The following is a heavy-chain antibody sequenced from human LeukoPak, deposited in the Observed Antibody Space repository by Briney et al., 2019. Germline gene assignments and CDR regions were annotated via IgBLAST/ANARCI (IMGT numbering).Heavy chain of an antibody. V-gene: IGHV1-69*05. Sequence: GASVKVSCKASGGTFSSYAISWVRQAPGQGLEWMGGIIPIFGTANYAQKFQGRVTITTDESTSTAYMELSSLGSEDTAVYYCAIALGYCSGGSCYPWFDPWGQGTLVTVSS. CDR3: AIALGYCSGGSCYPWFDP. D-gene: IGHD2-15*01. CDR1: GGTFSSYA. CDR2: IIPIFGTA. J-gene: IGHJ5*02.